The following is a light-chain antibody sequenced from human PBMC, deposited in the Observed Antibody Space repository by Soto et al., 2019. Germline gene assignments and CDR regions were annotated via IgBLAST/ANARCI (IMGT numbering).Light chain of an antibody. V-gene: IGLV2-23*01. CDR3: CLYVGGRTYV. CDR2: DDT. CDR1: VGL. Sequence: GSASPGQTITISCTGTVGLVSWYQQHPGKVPKLIIYDDTKRPSGVSSRFSGSKSGNTASLTISGLQTEDEADYYCCLYVGGRTYVFGTGTKVTVL. J-gene: IGLJ1*01.